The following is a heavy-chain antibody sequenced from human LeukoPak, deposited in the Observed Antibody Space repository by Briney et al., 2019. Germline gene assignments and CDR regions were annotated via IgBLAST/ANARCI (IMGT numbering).Heavy chain of an antibody. CDR2: IETNSAGGTT. CDR3: TTNDAFDI. J-gene: IGHJ3*02. Sequence: GGSLRLSCAASGXTFSNAWVNWVRQAPGKGLEWVGRIETNSAGGTTVYAAPVKGRFTISRDDSKNTLYLQMNSLKSEDTAVYYCTTNDAFDIWGQGAMVTVPS. CDR1: GXTFSNAW. V-gene: IGHV3-15*04.